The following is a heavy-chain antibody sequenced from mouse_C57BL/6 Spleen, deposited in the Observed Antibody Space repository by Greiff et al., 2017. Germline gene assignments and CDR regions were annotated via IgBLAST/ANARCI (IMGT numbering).Heavy chain of an antibody. CDR2: IDPEDGET. V-gene: IGHV14-2*01. CDR1: GFNIKDYY. Sequence: DVKLQESGAELVKPGASVKLSCTASGFNIKDYYMHWVKQRTEQGLEWIGRIDPEDGETKYAPKFQGQATITADTSSNTAYLHLSSLTSEDTAVYYCASSGGYYFDYRGQGTTLIVSS. D-gene: IGHD3-2*02. J-gene: IGHJ2*01. CDR3: ASSGGYYFDY.